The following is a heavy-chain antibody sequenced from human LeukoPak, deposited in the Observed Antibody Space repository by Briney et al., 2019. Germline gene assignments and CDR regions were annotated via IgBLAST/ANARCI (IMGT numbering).Heavy chain of an antibody. Sequence: GGSLRLSCAASGFTFSGYGMHWVRQAPGKGLECVSSISGSGTSTYYADSVKGRFTSSRDNSKNTLYLQMDSLRAEDTAIYYCANEYSKGDVWGQGTTVTVSS. J-gene: IGHJ3*01. CDR2: ISGSGTST. CDR1: GFTFSGYG. V-gene: IGHV3-23*01. D-gene: IGHD4-11*01. CDR3: ANEYSKGDV.